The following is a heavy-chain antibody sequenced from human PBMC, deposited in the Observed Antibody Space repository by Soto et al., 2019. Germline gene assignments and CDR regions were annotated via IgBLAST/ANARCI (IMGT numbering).Heavy chain of an antibody. J-gene: IGHJ6*03. CDR3: AGGPGDIVVVPAAMPEVDYMDV. Sequence: SETLSLTCTVSGGSVSSGSYYWSWIRQPPGKGLEWIGYIYYSGSTNYNPSLKSRVTISVDTSKNQFSLKLSSVTAADTAVYYCAGGPGDIVVVPAAMPEVDYMDVWAKGPRSPSP. D-gene: IGHD2-2*01. CDR2: IYYSGST. CDR1: GGSVSSGSYY. V-gene: IGHV4-61*01.